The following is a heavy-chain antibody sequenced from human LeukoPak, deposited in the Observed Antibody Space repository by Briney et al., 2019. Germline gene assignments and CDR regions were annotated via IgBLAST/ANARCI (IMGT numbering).Heavy chain of an antibody. CDR3: ASVRGLTLFDY. D-gene: IGHD1-26*01. V-gene: IGHV3-15*01. J-gene: IGHJ4*02. CDR1: GFTFSNAW. Sequence: PGGPLRLSCAASGFTFSNAWMSWVRQAPGKGLEWVGRIKSKTDGGTTDYAAPVKGRFTISRDDSKNTLYLQMNSLKTEDTAVYYCASVRGLTLFDYWGQGTLVTVSS. CDR2: IKSKTDGGTT.